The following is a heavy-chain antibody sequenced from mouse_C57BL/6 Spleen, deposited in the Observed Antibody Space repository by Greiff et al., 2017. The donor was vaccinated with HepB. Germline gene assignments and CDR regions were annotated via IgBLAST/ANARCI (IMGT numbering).Heavy chain of an antibody. V-gene: IGHV1-69*01. D-gene: IGHD3-3*01. Sequence: QVQLQQSGAELVMPGASVKLSCKASGYTFTSYWMHWVKQRPGQGLEWIGEIDPSDSYTNYNQKFKGKSTLTVDKSSSTAYMQLSSLTSEDSAVYYCASGDKAMDYWGQGTSVTVSS. J-gene: IGHJ4*01. CDR3: ASGDKAMDY. CDR2: IDPSDSYT. CDR1: GYTFTSYW.